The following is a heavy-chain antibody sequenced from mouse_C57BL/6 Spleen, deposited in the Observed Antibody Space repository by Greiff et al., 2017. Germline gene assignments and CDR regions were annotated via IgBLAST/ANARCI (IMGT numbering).Heavy chain of an antibody. Sequence: VQLQQSGPELVKPGASVKISCKASGYTFTDYYMNWVKQSHGKSLEWIGDINPNNGGTSYNQKFKGKATLTVDKSSSTAYMELRSLTSEDSAAYYCATAQATLYYAMDYWGQGTSVTVSS. CDR2: INPNNGGT. CDR1: GYTFTDYY. J-gene: IGHJ4*01. CDR3: ATAQATLYYAMDY. V-gene: IGHV1-26*01. D-gene: IGHD3-2*02.